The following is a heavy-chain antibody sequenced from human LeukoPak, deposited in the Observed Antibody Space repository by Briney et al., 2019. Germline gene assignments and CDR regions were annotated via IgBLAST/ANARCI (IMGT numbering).Heavy chain of an antibody. Sequence: GGSLRLSCAASGFTFSSYWMHWVRQAPGKGLVWVSRINSDGSSTNYADSVQGRFTISRDNAKNTLYLQMNSLRAEDTAVYYCARSVLYCSGGSCYVYYMGVWGKGTTVTISS. V-gene: IGHV3-74*01. CDR1: GFTFSSYW. CDR3: ARSVLYCSGGSCYVYYMGV. J-gene: IGHJ6*03. CDR2: INSDGSST. D-gene: IGHD2-15*01.